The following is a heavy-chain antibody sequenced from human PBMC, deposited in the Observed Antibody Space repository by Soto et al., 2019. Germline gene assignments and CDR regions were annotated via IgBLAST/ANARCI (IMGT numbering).Heavy chain of an antibody. Sequence: SETLSLTCAVYGGSFSGYYWSWIRQPPGKGLEWIGEINHSGSTNYNPSLKSRVTISVDTSKNQFSLKLSSVTAADTAVYYCARRFDWLLRADKKRLNWFDPWGQGTLVTVSS. CDR2: INHSGST. D-gene: IGHD3-9*01. V-gene: IGHV4-34*01. J-gene: IGHJ5*02. CDR1: GGSFSGYY. CDR3: ARRFDWLLRADKKRLNWFDP.